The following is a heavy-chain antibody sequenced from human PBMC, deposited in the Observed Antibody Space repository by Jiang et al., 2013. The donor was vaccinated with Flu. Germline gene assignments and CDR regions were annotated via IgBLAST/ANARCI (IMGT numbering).Heavy chain of an antibody. D-gene: IGHD2-15*01. J-gene: IGHJ3*02. CDR3: ARREDCSGGSCYGGSWDAFDI. CDR1: GYNFTSYW. Sequence: GAEVKKPGESLRISCKASGYNFTSYWIGWVRQMPGKGLEWMGIIYPGDSDTRYSPSFQGQVTISADKSISTAYLQWSSLKASDTAMYYCARREDCSGGSCYGGSWDAFDIWGQGTMVTVSS. V-gene: IGHV5-51*01. CDR2: IYPGDSDT.